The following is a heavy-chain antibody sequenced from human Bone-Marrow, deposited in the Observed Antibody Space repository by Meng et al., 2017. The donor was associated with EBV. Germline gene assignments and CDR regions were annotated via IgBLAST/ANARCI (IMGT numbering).Heavy chain of an antibody. V-gene: IGHV3-11*01. CDR1: GVDFSYYS. CDR3: ARGYSMSPAYFQF. Sequence: VELSGSGGGLVETVGSLSLHCAASGVDFSYYSLSWVRQSLGKALEWFSCISGSGAIVYHADSVTGRLTVSRDNAKKSLYLHMNSLRAEDTAVYYCARGYSMSPAYFQFWGQGTLVTVSS. CDR2: ISGSGAIV. J-gene: IGHJ1*01. D-gene: IGHD6-13*01.